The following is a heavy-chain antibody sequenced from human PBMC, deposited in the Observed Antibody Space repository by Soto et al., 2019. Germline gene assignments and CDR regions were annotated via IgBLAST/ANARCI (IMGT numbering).Heavy chain of an antibody. J-gene: IGHJ6*02. V-gene: IGHV4-39*01. CDR3: ARQGKGSGYDLARNYGMDV. D-gene: IGHD5-12*01. CDR2: IYYSGST. CDR1: GGSISSSSYY. Sequence: QLQLQESGPGLVKPSETLSLTCTVSGGSISSSSYYWGWIRQPPGKGLEWIGSIYYSGSTYYNPSLKSRVTISVDTSKNQFSLKLSSVTAADTAVYYCARQGKGSGYDLARNYGMDVWGQGTTVTVSS.